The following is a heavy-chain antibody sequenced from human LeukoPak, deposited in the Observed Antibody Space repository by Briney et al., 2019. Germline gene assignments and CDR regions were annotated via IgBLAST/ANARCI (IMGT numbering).Heavy chain of an antibody. Sequence: SETLSLTCTVSGGSISSYCWSWIRQPAGKGLEWIGRIHTSGSTNYNPSLKSRVTMSVDTSKNQFSLKLSSVTAADTAVYYCARSTRQGAFDIWGQGTMVTVSS. CDR1: GGSISSYC. CDR2: IHTSGST. V-gene: IGHV4-4*07. CDR3: ARSTRQGAFDI. J-gene: IGHJ3*02.